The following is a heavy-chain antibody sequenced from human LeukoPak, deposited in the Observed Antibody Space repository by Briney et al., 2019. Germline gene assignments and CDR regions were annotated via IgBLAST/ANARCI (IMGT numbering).Heavy chain of an antibody. CDR3: AKDRASTTPNWLDP. CDR2: ISGSGGST. D-gene: IGHD1-1*01. V-gene: IGHV3-23*01. CDR1: GFTFSSYA. J-gene: IGHJ5*02. Sequence: PGGSLRLACAASGFTFSSYAMSWVRQAPGKGLEWVSAISGSGGSTYYADSVKGRFTISRDNSKNTLYLQMNSLRAEDTAVYYCAKDRASTTPNWLDPWGQGTLVTVSS.